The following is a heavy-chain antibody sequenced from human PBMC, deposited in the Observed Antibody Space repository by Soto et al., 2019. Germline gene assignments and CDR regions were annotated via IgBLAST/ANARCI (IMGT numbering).Heavy chain of an antibody. CDR2: ISYDGSNK. V-gene: IGHV3-30-3*01. CDR3: ARAADDGIEHYYYGMDV. D-gene: IGHD1-26*01. Sequence: GGSLRLSCAASGFTFSSYAMHWVRQAPGKGLEWVAVISYDGSNKYYADSVKGRFTISRDNSKNTLYLQMNSLRAEDTAVYYCARAADDGIEHYYYGMDVWGQGTTVTVSS. J-gene: IGHJ6*02. CDR1: GFTFSSYA.